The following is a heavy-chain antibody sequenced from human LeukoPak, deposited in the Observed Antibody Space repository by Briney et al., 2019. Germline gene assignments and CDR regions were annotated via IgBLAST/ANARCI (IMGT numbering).Heavy chain of an antibody. CDR1: GFIFSNYA. D-gene: IGHD2-2*01. J-gene: IGHJ6*04. CDR2: LTGSGADT. CDR3: VKICRTTSCYVSSDA. V-gene: IGHV3-23*01. Sequence: PGGSLTLSCAASGFIFSNYAMSWLRQAPGKGLAGVSSLTGSGADTYYANSVKGQFTISRDNSKNTVYLQMNSLTVEDTAVYYSVKICRTTSCYVSSDAWGRGTTVIVSS.